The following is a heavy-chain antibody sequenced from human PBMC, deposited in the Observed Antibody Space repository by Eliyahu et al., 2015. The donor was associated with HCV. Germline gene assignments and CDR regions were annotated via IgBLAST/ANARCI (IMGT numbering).Heavy chain of an antibody. CDR1: GFTFRSXA. J-gene: IGHJ4*02. D-gene: IGHD5-24*01. CDR3: AAFQLGGYYFDY. Sequence: EVQLLESGGGLVQPGGSLXLSCAASGFTFRSXAMXWVRQAPGKGLEWVSVIDSGGSSTHYAESVKGRFTISRDNSKNTLYLQMNSLRAEDTAEYYCAAFQLGGYYFDYWGQGTLVTVSS. V-gene: IGHV3-23*03. CDR2: IDSGGSST.